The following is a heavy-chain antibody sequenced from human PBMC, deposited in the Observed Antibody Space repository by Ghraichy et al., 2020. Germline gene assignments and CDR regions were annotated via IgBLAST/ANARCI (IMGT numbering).Heavy chain of an antibody. J-gene: IGHJ5*01. D-gene: IGHD1-14*01. Sequence: SETLSLTCTVSGDSISSRSSYWGWIRQSPGKGLEWIGTIYYSGSTYNNPSPESRVSMSLDTSKNQFSLKLNSVTAADTAVYYCASDRNSNNWFYYWGQGTLVTVSS. CDR2: IYYSGST. V-gene: IGHV4-39*07. CDR1: GDSISSRSSY. CDR3: ASDRNSNNWFYY.